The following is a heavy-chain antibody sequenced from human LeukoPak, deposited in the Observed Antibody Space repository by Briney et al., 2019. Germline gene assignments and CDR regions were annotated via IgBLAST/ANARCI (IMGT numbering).Heavy chain of an antibody. D-gene: IGHD2-15*01. CDR3: TRRCSGASCQNYGMDV. V-gene: IGHV3-74*01. CDR1: GFTFTTYW. J-gene: IGHJ6*02. Sequence: PGGSLRLSCAASGFTFTTYWMHWVRQVPGKGLVWVSRTSGDANTVNYADSVKGRITISRDNAKNTLYLQLNSLRAEDTAVYYCTRRCSGASCQNYGMDVWGQGTAVTVSS. CDR2: TSGDANTV.